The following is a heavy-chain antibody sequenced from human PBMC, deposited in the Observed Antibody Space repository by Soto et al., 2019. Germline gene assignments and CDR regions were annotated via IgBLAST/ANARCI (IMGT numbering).Heavy chain of an antibody. D-gene: IGHD1-1*01. CDR2: TYSGDTT. CDR1: GFTVSNNY. Sequence: EVQLVESGGGLVQPGGSLRLSCVVSGFTVSNNYISWVRQAPGKGLEWVSVTYSGDTTYYADSVKGRFTVYRDISKNTMYLQMNSLRAEDTAVFYCARFAFNSRFDLWGQGTLVTVSS. CDR3: ARFAFNSRFDL. J-gene: IGHJ4*02. V-gene: IGHV3-66*01.